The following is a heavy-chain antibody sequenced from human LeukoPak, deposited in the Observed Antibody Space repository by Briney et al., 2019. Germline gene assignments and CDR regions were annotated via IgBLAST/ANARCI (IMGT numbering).Heavy chain of an antibody. D-gene: IGHD1-1*01. J-gene: IGHJ4*02. V-gene: IGHV3-74*01. CDR3: ATSRTFDY. Sequence: GGSLRLSCAASGFTFSSYWMNWIPQAPGKALVWVSRINSDGSSTSYADSVKGRFTISRDNTKNTLYLQMNSLRAEDTAMYYCATSRTFDYWGQGTLVTVSS. CDR1: GFTFSSYW. CDR2: INSDGSST.